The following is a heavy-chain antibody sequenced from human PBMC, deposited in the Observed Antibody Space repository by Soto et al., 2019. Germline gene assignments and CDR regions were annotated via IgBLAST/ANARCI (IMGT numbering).Heavy chain of an antibody. D-gene: IGHD6-13*01. CDR2: IYTSGST. CDR3: ARVVKDSSSWYLWFDP. Sequence: PSETLSLTCTVSGGSISSYYWSWIRQPAGKGLEWIGRIYTSGSTNYNHSLKSRVTMSVDTSKNQFSLKLSSVTAADTAVYYCARVVKDSSSWYLWFDPWGQGTLVTVSS. CDR1: GGSISSYY. V-gene: IGHV4-4*07. J-gene: IGHJ5*02.